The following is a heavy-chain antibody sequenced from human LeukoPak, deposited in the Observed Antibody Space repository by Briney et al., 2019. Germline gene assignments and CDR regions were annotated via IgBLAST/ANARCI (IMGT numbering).Heavy chain of an antibody. J-gene: IGHJ4*02. Sequence: PAQTLSLTCTVSGGSISSGGYYWSWIRQHPGKGLEWIGYIYYSGSTYYNPSLKSRVTISVDTSKNQFSLKLSSVTAADTAVYYCARDVGDGSGSYSDYWGQGTLVTVSS. CDR1: GGSISSGGYY. D-gene: IGHD3-10*01. V-gene: IGHV4-31*03. CDR3: ARDVGDGSGSYSDY. CDR2: IYYSGST.